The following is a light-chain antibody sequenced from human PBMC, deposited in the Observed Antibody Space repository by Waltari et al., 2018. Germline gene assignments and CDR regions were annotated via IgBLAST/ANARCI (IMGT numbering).Light chain of an antibody. Sequence: QSALTQPASVSGSLGQSITISCTGTSSDVGNYNHVSWFQHHPGFAPKLIIYEVTTRPSGISNRFSGSKSGNTVSLTISGLHAEDEAEYHCCSFVYGGSVVFGGGTKLTVL. CDR1: SSDVGNYNH. V-gene: IGLV2-23*02. CDR3: CSFVYGGSVV. J-gene: IGLJ2*01. CDR2: EVT.